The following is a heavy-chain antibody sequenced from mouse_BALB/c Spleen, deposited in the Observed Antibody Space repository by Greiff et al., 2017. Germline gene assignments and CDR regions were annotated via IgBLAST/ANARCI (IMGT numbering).Heavy chain of an antibody. D-gene: IGHD2-3*01. Sequence: EVMLVESGPSLVKPSQTLSLTCSVTGDSITSGYWNWIRKFPGNKLEYMGYISYSGSTYYNPSLKSRISITRDTSKNQYYLQLNSVTTEDTATYYCAKRKDGYYVGAMDYWGQGTSVTVSS. CDR1: GDSITSGY. CDR2: ISYSGST. J-gene: IGHJ4*01. CDR3: AKRKDGYYVGAMDY. V-gene: IGHV3-8*02.